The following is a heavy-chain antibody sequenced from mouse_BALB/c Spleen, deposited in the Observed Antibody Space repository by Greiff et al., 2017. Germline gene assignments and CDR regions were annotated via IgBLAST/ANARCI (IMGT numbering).Heavy chain of an antibody. CDR1: GYTFTSYW. D-gene: IGHD2-2*01. CDR2: INPSTGYT. CDR3: ARWYGYDDY. Sequence: QVQLKESGAELAKPGASVKMSCKASGYTFTSYWMHWVKQRPGQGLEWIGYINPSTGYTEYNQKFKDKATLTADKSSSTAYMQLSSLTSEDSAVYYCARWYGYDDYWGQGTTLTVSS. V-gene: IGHV1-7*01. J-gene: IGHJ2*01.